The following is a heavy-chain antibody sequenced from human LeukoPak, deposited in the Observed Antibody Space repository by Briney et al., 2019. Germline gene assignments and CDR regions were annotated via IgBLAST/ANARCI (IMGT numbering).Heavy chain of an antibody. CDR2: IIHSGST. D-gene: IGHD4-17*01. V-gene: IGHV4-34*12. Sequence: SETLSLTCAVYGGSFTGYYWTWIRQPPGRGLEWIGEIIHSGSTLYNPSLKNRVTISVDTSKNQFSLKLTSVTAADTAIYYCASTQMRTVTTLFPSSGAPIDYWGQGSLVTVSS. CDR1: GGSFTGYY. CDR3: ASTQMRTVTTLFPSSGAPIDY. J-gene: IGHJ4*02.